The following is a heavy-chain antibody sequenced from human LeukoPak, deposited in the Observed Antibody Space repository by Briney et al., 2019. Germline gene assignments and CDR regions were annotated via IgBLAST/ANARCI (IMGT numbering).Heavy chain of an antibody. Sequence: SETLSLTSSVSGGSINSYYWSWIRQSAGKGLEWIGRIYSSGSTNYNPSLESRVTMSVDTSKNQFYLKLRSVTAADTAIYYCAGVSYLAPFDYWGQGIQVTVSS. CDR1: GGSINSYY. CDR3: AGVSYLAPFDY. V-gene: IGHV4-4*07. CDR2: IYSSGST. J-gene: IGHJ4*02. D-gene: IGHD1-26*01.